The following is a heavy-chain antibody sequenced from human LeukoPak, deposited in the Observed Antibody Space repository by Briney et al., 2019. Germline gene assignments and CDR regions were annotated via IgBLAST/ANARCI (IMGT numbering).Heavy chain of an antibody. D-gene: IGHD4-23*01. CDR1: GGSISSSSYY. Sequence: TLSLTCTVSGGSISSSSYYWSWVRQPPGKGLEWIGYIYNSVSTYYNPSLESRVTILVDRSQNRFSLNLSSVTAADTAVYYCAREYGGSYFDYWGQGTLVTVSS. J-gene: IGHJ4*02. CDR3: AREYGGSYFDY. CDR2: IYNSVST. V-gene: IGHV4-30-2*01.